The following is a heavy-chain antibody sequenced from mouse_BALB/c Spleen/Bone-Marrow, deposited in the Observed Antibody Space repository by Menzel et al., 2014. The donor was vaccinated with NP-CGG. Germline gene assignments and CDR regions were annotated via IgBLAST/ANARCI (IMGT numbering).Heavy chain of an antibody. CDR2: ISSVSSTI. CDR3: TRGGNWDDFYY. D-gene: IGHD4-1*01. J-gene: IGHJ2*01. Sequence: EVQRVESGGGLVQPGGSRKLSCAASGFTFSSFGMHWVRQAPEKGLEWVAYISSVSSTIYYADTVKGRFTISRDNPKNTLFLQMTSLRFEDTAMYYCTRGGNWDDFYYWGQGTTLTVSS. CDR1: GFTFSSFG. V-gene: IGHV5-17*02.